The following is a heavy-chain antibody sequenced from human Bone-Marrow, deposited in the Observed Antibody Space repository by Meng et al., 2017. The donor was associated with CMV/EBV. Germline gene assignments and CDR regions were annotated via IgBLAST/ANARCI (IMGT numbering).Heavy chain of an antibody. CDR3: AKGPNSGWAYYYYEMDV. J-gene: IGHJ6*02. Sequence: GESLKISCVASGHTFGSYALNWVRQAPGKGLEWVSAISGSGGSTFYAGSVKGRFTISRDNPNNTLYLQMNSLRAEDTAVYYCAKGPNSGWAYYYYEMDVWGQGTTVTVSS. CDR2: ISGSGGST. V-gene: IGHV3-23*01. D-gene: IGHD6-19*01. CDR1: GHTFGSYA.